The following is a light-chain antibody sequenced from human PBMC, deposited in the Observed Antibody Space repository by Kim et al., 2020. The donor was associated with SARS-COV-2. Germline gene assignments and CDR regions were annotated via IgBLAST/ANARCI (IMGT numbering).Light chain of an antibody. V-gene: IGKV4-1*01. CDR3: QQYDANPRT. J-gene: IGKJ2*01. CDR1: QSVLSSSNNKNY. Sequence: RATINCKSSQSVLSSSNNKNYLAWYQQKPRQPPKLPIYWASTRESGVPDRFSGSGSGTDFTLTISSLQAEDVAVYYCQQYDANPRTFGQGTKLEI. CDR2: WAS.